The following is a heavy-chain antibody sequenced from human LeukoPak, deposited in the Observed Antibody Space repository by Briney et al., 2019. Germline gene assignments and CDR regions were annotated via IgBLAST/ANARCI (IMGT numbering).Heavy chain of an antibody. CDR1: GGSFSGYY. J-gene: IGHJ6*02. CDR3: ARGEDIVVVPAAMIYYGVDV. CDR2: INHSGST. D-gene: IGHD2-2*01. Sequence: SETLSLTCAVYGGSFSGYYWSWIRQPPGKGLEWIGEINHSGSTNYNPSLKSRVTISVDTSKNQFSLKLSSVTAADTAVYYCARGEDIVVVPAAMIYYGVDVWGQGTTVTVSS. V-gene: IGHV4-34*01.